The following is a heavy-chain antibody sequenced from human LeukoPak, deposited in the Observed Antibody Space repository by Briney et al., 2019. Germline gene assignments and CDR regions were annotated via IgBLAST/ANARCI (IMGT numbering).Heavy chain of an antibody. Sequence: SETLSLTCTVSGGSISTSDYYWTWIRQPPGKGLEWIGSVHYIGTTYSSPSLKSRVTMSVDPSKNQFSLKLTSVTAADTAVYYCGRTTIFGVVDYWGQGTLVTVSS. CDR1: GGSISTSDYY. J-gene: IGHJ4*02. CDR3: GRTTIFGVVDY. CDR2: VHYIGTT. D-gene: IGHD3-3*01. V-gene: IGHV4-39*01.